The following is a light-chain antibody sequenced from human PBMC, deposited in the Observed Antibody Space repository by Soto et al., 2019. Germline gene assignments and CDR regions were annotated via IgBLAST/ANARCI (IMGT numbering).Light chain of an antibody. Sequence: EIVLTQSPATLSLSPGARATLSCRASQSLNNYLAWYQQKPGQAPRLLIYDASNRATGIPARFSGSGSGTDFTLTITSLEPEDFAVYCSHQRYNWPRFSFGPGTKLDIK. CDR2: DAS. J-gene: IGKJ3*01. V-gene: IGKV3-11*01. CDR3: HQRYNWPRFS. CDR1: QSLNNY.